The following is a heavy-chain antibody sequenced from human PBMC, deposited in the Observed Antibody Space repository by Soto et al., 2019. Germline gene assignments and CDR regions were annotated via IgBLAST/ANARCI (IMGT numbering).Heavy chain of an antibody. CDR1: SGSINSFY. J-gene: IGHJ4*02. V-gene: IGHV4-4*07. CDR3: ARDRIIGTSYSDY. D-gene: IGHD1-7*01. CDR2: IHSSGTT. Sequence: SLTCTVSSGSINSFYWSWIRQPAGKGLEWIGRIHSSGTTNYNPSLKSRATMSVDTSRNQFSLKLTSVTAADTAVYYCARDRIIGTSYSDYWGQGVLVTVSS.